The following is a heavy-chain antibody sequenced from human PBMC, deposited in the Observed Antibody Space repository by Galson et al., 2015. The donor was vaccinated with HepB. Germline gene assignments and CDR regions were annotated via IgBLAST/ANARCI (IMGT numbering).Heavy chain of an antibody. J-gene: IGHJ4*02. Sequence: QSGAEVKKPGESLKISCKGSGYSFTSYWIGWVRQMPGKGLEWMGIIYPGDSDTRYSPSFQGQVTISADKSISTAYLQWSSLKASDTAMYYCARRGYCSSTGCYDYFDYWGQGTLVTVSS. CDR2: IYPGDSDT. CDR1: GYSFTSYW. D-gene: IGHD2-2*03. V-gene: IGHV5-51*01. CDR3: ARRGYCSSTGCYDYFDY.